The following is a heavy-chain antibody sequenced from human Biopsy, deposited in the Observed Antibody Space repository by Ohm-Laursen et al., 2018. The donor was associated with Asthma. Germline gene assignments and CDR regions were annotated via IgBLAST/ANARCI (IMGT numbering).Heavy chain of an antibody. CDR2: IYYSGST. Sequence: SETLSLTCTVSYGSITSGGYYWTWIRQHPGKGLEWIGFIYYSGSTYYNPSLKSRVSISIDTSKNPFSLKLSSVTAADTAVYYCARAQDYYDSRGYYRSFDYWGQGTLVTVSS. J-gene: IGHJ4*02. V-gene: IGHV4-31*03. CDR3: ARAQDYYDSRGYYRSFDY. CDR1: YGSITSGGYY. D-gene: IGHD3-22*01.